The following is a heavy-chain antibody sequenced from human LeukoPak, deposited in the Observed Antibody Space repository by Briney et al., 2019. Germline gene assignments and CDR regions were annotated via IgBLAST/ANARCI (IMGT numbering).Heavy chain of an antibody. CDR2: ISGSGGST. V-gene: IGHV3-23*01. D-gene: IGHD5-18*01. J-gene: IGHJ6*02. CDR3: ARNRTTGYSYGYPNYGMDV. Sequence: HPGGSLRLSCAASGFTSSSYAMSWVRQAPGKGLEWVSAISGSGGSTYYADSVKGRFTISRDNSKNTLYLQMNSMRAEDTAVYYCARNRTTGYSYGYPNYGMDVWGQGTTVTVSS. CDR1: GFTSSSYA.